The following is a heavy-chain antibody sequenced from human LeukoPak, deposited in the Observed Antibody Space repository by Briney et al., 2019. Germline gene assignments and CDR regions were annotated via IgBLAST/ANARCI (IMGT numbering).Heavy chain of an antibody. CDR3: AKSTYWSNPYYFDY. Sequence: GGSLRLSCAASGFTFSSYGMHWIRQAPGKGLEWVAFIRYDGNIKYYADSVKGRFTISRDNSRNTLYLHMNSLRAEDTAVYYCAKSTYWSNPYYFDYWGQGTLVTVSS. V-gene: IGHV3-30*02. D-gene: IGHD2-2*01. CDR2: IRYDGNIK. CDR1: GFTFSSYG. J-gene: IGHJ4*02.